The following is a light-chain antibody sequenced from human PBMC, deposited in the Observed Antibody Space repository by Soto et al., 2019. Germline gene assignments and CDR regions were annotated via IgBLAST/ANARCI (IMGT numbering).Light chain of an antibody. CDR1: QSVSSY. J-gene: IGKJ4*01. V-gene: IGKV3-11*01. Sequence: EIVLTQSPATLSLPPGERATLCCRASQSVSSYLAWYQQKPGQAPRLLIYYASNRATGIPARFSGSGSGTDFTLTTSSLEPEDFAVYYCHQRGNWPLTFGGGTKV. CDR3: HQRGNWPLT. CDR2: YAS.